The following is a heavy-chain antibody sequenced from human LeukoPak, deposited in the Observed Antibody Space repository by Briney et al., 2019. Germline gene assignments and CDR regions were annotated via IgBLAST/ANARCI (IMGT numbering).Heavy chain of an antibody. CDR3: ARLLFYDYVWGSYRYFDY. Sequence: GASVKVSCKASGYTFTGYYMHWVRQAPGQGLEWMGWINPNSGGTNYAQKFRGRVTMTRDTSISTAYMELSRLRSDDTAVYYCARLLFYDYVWGSYRYFDYWGQGTLVTVSS. J-gene: IGHJ4*02. CDR1: GYTFTGYY. V-gene: IGHV1-2*02. D-gene: IGHD3-16*02. CDR2: INPNSGGT.